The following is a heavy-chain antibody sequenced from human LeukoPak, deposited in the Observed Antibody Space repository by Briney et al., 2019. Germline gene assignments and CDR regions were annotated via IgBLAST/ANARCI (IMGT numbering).Heavy chain of an antibody. J-gene: IGHJ5*02. CDR3: ARDLLLRSRGFDWPRDNWFDP. V-gene: IGHV3-23*01. CDR2: TAGSEDST. CDR1: GITFNRFA. D-gene: IGHD3-9*01. Sequence: GGSLRLSCAASGITFNRFAMSWVRQAPGKGLEWVAVTAGSEDSTHYADSVRGRFIISTDNSKNRLYLQMNSLRAEDTAVYYCARDLLLRSRGFDWPRDNWFDPWGQGTLVTVSS.